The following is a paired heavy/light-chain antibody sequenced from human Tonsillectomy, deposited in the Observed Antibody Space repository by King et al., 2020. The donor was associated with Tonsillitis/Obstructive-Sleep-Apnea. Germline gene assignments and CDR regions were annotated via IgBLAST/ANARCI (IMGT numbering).Light chain of an antibody. CDR3: MQALQTLFT. CDR1: QSLLHSNGHNY. J-gene: IGKJ3*01. V-gene: IGKV2-28*01. CDR2: LGS. Sequence: DIVMTQSPLFLPVTPGEPASISCRSSQSLLHSNGHNYLDWYLQKPGQSPQLLIYLGSNRASGVPDRFSGSGSGTDFTLKISRVEPEDVGVYYCMQALQTLFTFGPGTKVDIK.
Heavy chain of an antibody. CDR1: GGTFSSYA. D-gene: IGHD4-4*01. CDR2: IIPILGIA. V-gene: IGHV1-69*10. J-gene: IGHJ6*02. Sequence: QVQLVQSGAEVKKPGSSVKVSCKTSGGTFSSYAISWVRQAPGQGLEWMGAIIPILGIAQYAQKFQGRVTITADKSMSTAYMELSSLRSDDTAVYFCAREVYGDYSWYGLDVWGQGTTVTVSS. CDR3: AREVYGDYSWYGLDV.